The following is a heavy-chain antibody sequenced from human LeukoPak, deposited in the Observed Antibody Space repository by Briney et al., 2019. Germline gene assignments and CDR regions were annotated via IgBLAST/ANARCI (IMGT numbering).Heavy chain of an antibody. V-gene: IGHV4-61*02. CDR1: GGSISSGSYY. CDR2: IYTSGST. Sequence: SETLSLTCTVSGGSISSGSYYWSWIRQPAGKGLEWIGRIYTSGSTNYNPSLKSRVTISVNTSKNQFSLKLSSVTAADTAVYYCARGRAFDPLGQGTLVTVSS. J-gene: IGHJ5*02. CDR3: ARGRAFDP.